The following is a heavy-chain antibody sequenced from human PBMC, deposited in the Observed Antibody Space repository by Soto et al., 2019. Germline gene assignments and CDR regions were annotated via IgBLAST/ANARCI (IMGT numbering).Heavy chain of an antibody. CDR1: GFTSSSYS. Sequence: GGSLRLSCAASGFTSSSYSMNWVRQAPGKGLEWVSSISSSSSYIYYADSVKGRFTISRDNAKNSLYLQMNRLRAEDTAVYYCARDSEFGVVINYYYYYGMDVWGQGTTVTVSS. J-gene: IGHJ6*02. CDR2: ISSSSSYI. V-gene: IGHV3-21*01. D-gene: IGHD3-3*01. CDR3: ARDSEFGVVINYYYYYGMDV.